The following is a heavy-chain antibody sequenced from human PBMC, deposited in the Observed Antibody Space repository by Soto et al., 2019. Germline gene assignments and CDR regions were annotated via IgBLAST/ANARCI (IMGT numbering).Heavy chain of an antibody. CDR1: GASISGFY. CDR3: VRDGTKTVRDWFDP. J-gene: IGHJ5*02. CDR2: IYATGTT. Sequence: SETLSLTCTVSGASISGFYWSWIRKSAGKGLEWIGRIYATGTTDYNPSLKSRVMMSVDTSKKQFSLKWRSVTAADTAVYYCVRDGTKTVRDWFDPWGQGISVTVSS. D-gene: IGHD1-1*01. V-gene: IGHV4-4*07.